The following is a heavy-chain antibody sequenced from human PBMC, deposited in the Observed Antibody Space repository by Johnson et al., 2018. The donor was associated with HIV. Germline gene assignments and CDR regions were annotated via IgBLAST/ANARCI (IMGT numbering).Heavy chain of an antibody. Sequence: QVQLVESGGGLVKPGGSLRLSCAASGFTFSDYYMSWIRQAPGRGLEWVSYISSSGSTEYSVDSVKGRFTISRDNAKNSLYLQMNSLRAGDKAWYFCARSLVLVRGAFDIWGQGTMVTVSS. CDR3: ARSLVLVRGAFDI. CDR2: ISSSGSTE. D-gene: IGHD6-6*01. CDR1: GFTFSDYY. V-gene: IGHV3-11*01. J-gene: IGHJ3*02.